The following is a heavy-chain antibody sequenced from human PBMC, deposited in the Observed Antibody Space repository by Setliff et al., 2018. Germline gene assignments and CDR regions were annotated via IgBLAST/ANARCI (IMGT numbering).Heavy chain of an antibody. J-gene: IGHJ4*02. V-gene: IGHV1-18*01. CDR2: ISAYNGKT. CDR3: LRLVRYCTKIACQATSGDEV. CDR1: GYTLSNSI. D-gene: IGHD2-8*01. Sequence: RASVKVSCKASGYTLSNSILSWVRQAPGQRLEWVGWISAYNGKTYSAQKFQDRVTLTTHTSTNMGYLELRDLRSDDTAVYYCLRLVRYCTKIACQATSGDEVWGLGTLVTVSS.